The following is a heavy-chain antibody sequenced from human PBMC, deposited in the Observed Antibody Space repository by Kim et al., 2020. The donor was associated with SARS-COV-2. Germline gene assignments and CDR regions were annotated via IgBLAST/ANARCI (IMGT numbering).Heavy chain of an antibody. CDR1: GFTFISYA. CDR3: TKPAYGATRYYFDY. CDR2: VSSRGETK. D-gene: IGHD3-10*01. V-gene: IGHV3-23*01. J-gene: IGHJ4*02. Sequence: GGSLRLSCVASGFTFISYAMTWVRQAPGKGPEWVAGVSSRGETKYYPDSVKGRFTISRDNSKNILFLQMNSLRAEDTAVYYCTKPAYGATRYYFDYWGQG.